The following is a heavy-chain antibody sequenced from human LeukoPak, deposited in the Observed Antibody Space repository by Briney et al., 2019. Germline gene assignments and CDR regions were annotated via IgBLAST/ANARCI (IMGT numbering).Heavy chain of an antibody. V-gene: IGHV3-30*02. J-gene: IGHJ4*02. D-gene: IGHD2-2*01. Sequence: GGSLRLSCAASGFSFSNYDIHWVRQAPGKGLEWVAFIRYDGSNKYYADSVKGRFTISRDNSKNTLFLQMNSLRAEDTAVYHCAKERAYCGSITCYLFDYWGLGTLVTVSS. CDR1: GFSFSNYD. CDR3: AKERAYCGSITCYLFDY. CDR2: IRYDGSNK.